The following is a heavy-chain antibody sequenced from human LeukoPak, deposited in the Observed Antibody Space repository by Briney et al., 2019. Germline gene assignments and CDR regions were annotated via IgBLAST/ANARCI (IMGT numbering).Heavy chain of an antibody. Sequence: GGSLRLSCAGSGFTFSSYWMHWVRQAPGKGLVWVSRISTDASSTTYADSVKGRFTISRDNSKNTLYLQMNSLRAEDTAVYYCAAVAGRGLMIALDYWGQGTLVTVSS. CDR1: GFTFSSYW. D-gene: IGHD6-13*01. V-gene: IGHV3-74*01. CDR3: AAVAGRGLMIALDY. CDR2: ISTDASST. J-gene: IGHJ4*02.